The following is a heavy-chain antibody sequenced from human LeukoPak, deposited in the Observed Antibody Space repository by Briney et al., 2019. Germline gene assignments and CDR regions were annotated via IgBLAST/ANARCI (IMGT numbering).Heavy chain of an antibody. J-gene: IGHJ4*02. CDR1: GFTFSSYG. D-gene: IGHD6-13*01. CDR2: IWYDGSNK. CDR3: ARDSAPKQQLVPFDY. V-gene: IGHV3-33*01. Sequence: GGSLRLSCAASGFTFSSYGMHWVRQAPGKGLEWVAVIWYDGSNKYYADSVKGRFTISRDNSKNTLYLQMNSLRAEDTAVYYCARDSAPKQQLVPFDYWGQGTLVTVSS.